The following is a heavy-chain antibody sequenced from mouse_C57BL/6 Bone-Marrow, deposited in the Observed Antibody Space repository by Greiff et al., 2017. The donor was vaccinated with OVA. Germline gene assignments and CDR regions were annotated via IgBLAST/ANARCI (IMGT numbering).Heavy chain of an antibody. V-gene: IGHV14-2*01. CDR1: GFNINDYY. D-gene: IGHD1-1*01. J-gene: IGHJ2*01. Sequence: VQLMQSGAELVKPGASVKLSCTASGFNINDYYMHWVKQRPEQGLEWIGRIDPEDGDTEYAQKFKGEATITADKSSNTAYLQLSSLTSEDTAVYYCARYYGGSYWYFDYWGQGTTVTVSS. CDR2: IDPEDGDT. CDR3: ARYYGGSYWYFDY.